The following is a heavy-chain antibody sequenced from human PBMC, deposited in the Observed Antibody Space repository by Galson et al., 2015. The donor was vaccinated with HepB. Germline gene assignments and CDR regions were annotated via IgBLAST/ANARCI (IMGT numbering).Heavy chain of an antibody. CDR1: GFDVSRYT. V-gene: IGHV3-23*01. J-gene: IGHJ4*02. CDR3: ATRPYVQWLKSLF. Sequence: SLRLSCAVSGFDVSRYTMTWVRQAPGKGLEWVSGIRGSGDGTYYADSVKGRFTISRDTSKSRLYLQMNGLRDDDTAVYYCATRPYVQWLKSLFWGRGTLVTVSS. CDR2: IRGSGDGT. D-gene: IGHD6-19*01.